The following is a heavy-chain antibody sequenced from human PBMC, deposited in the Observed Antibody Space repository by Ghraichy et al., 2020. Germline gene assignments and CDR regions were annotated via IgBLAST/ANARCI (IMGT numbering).Heavy chain of an antibody. J-gene: IGHJ4*02. CDR2: ISGSGGST. CDR3: AKDVLMHYDSSGYDY. CDR1: GFTFSSYA. V-gene: IGHV3-23*01. Sequence: GESLNISCAASGFTFSSYAMSWVRQAPGKGLEWVSAISGSGGSTYYADSVKGRFTISRDNSKNTLYLQMNSLRAEDTAVYYCAKDVLMHYDSSGYDYWGQGTLVTVSS. D-gene: IGHD3-22*01.